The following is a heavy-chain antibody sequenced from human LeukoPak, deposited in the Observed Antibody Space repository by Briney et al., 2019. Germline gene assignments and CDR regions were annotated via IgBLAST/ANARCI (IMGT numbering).Heavy chain of an antibody. V-gene: IGHV3-7*01. CDR1: GFSFTTYW. J-gene: IGHJ4*02. D-gene: IGHD4/OR15-4a*01. Sequence: PGGSLRLSCAASGFSFTTYWMSWVRQAPGKGLEWVANINQDGTEKYYVDSVKGRFTISRDNAKSSLYLQMNSLRVEDTAVYYCARRAGAYSHPYDYWGQGTLVTVSS. CDR2: INQDGTEK. CDR3: ARRAGAYSHPYDY.